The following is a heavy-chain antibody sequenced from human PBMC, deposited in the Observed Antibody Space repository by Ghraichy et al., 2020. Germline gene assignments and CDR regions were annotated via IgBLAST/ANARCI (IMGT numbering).Heavy chain of an antibody. Sequence: SLRLSCAASGFTFRKYGMHWVRQAPGRGLEWVAVISYDGSNKNYADSGRFSISRDNSKNTLFLQMNSLRTEDTAVYYGAKERDTSGYYSFRGDYYGMDVWGQGTTVTVSS. CDR3: AKERDTSGYYSFRGDYYGMDV. V-gene: IGHV3-30*18. CDR1: GFTFRKYG. CDR2: ISYDGSNK. D-gene: IGHD3-22*01. J-gene: IGHJ6*02.